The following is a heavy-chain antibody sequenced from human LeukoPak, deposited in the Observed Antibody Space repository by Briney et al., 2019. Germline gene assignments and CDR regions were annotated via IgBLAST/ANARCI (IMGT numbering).Heavy chain of an antibody. Sequence: SETLSLTCTVSGGSISSYYWSWIRQPAGKGLEWIGRIYTSGSTNYNPSLKSRVTMSVDTSKNQFSLKLSYVTAADTAVYYCARDRGSSSWQPLDYWGQGTLVTVSS. CDR2: IYTSGST. CDR3: ARDRGSSSWQPLDY. CDR1: GGSISSYY. D-gene: IGHD6-13*01. V-gene: IGHV4-4*07. J-gene: IGHJ4*02.